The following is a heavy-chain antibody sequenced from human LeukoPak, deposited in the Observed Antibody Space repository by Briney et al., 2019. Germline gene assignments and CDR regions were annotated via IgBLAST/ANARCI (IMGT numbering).Heavy chain of an antibody. CDR3: AKNLKQWLADY. V-gene: IGHV3-23*01. CDR1: GFTFSSYG. Sequence: GGTLRLSCAASGFTFSSYGMSWVRQAPGKGLEWVSAISGSGGSTYYADSVKGPFTISRDNSKNTLYLQMNSLRAEDTAVYYCAKNLKQWLADYWGQGTLVTVSS. D-gene: IGHD6-19*01. CDR2: ISGSGGST. J-gene: IGHJ4*02.